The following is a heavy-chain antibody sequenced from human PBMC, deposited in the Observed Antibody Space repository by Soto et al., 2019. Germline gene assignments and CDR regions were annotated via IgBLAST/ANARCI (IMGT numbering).Heavy chain of an antibody. CDR3: ARVVLNCTNGVCDNIYYYYYYYMDV. V-gene: IGHV4-34*01. CDR2: INHSGST. J-gene: IGHJ6*03. D-gene: IGHD2-8*01. CDR1: GGSFSGYY. Sequence: SETLSLTCAVYGGSFSGYYWSWIRQPPGKGLEWIGEINHSGSTNYNPSLKSRVTISVDTSKNQFSLKLSSVTAADTAVYYCARVVLNCTNGVCDNIYYYYYYYMDVWGKGTTVTVSS.